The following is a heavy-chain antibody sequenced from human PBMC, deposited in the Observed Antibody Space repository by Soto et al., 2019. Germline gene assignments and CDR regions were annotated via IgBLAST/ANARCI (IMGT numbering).Heavy chain of an antibody. D-gene: IGHD3-22*01. Sequence: VQLVESGGGVVQPGRSLRLSCAASGFTFSSYAMHWVRQAPGKGLEWVAVISYDGSNKYYADSVKGRFTISRDNSKNTLYLQMNSLRAEDTAVYYCARDRTTMIVVVPPGYYYGMDVWGQGTTVTVSS. CDR1: GFTFSSYA. J-gene: IGHJ6*02. CDR2: ISYDGSNK. V-gene: IGHV3-30-3*01. CDR3: ARDRTTMIVVVPPGYYYGMDV.